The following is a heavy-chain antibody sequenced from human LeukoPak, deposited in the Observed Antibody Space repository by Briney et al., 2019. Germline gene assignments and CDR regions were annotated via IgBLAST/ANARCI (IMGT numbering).Heavy chain of an antibody. V-gene: IGHV4-4*02. CDR1: GGSVINTNW. D-gene: IGHD1-14*01. Sequence: SETLSLTCGVSGGSVINTNWWTWVRQPPGKGLEWIGEVHLDGRTNYNPSLESRLTMSVDVSENQVSLKLTSVTAADTAVYYCAREGGFYHPLDYSGQGTLVTVSS. CDR3: AREGGFYHPLDY. CDR2: VHLDGRT. J-gene: IGHJ4*02.